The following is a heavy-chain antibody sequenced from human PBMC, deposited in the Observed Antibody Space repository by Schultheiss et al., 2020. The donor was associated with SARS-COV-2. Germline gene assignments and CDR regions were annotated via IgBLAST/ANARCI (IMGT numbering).Heavy chain of an antibody. V-gene: IGHV3-11*03. Sequence: GGSLRLSCAASGFTFSDYYMSWIRQAPGKGLEWVSSISSSSSYIYYADSVKGRFTISRDNAKNSLYLQMNSLRAEDTAVYYCARLPHAFTYFDYWGQGTLVTVSS. CDR2: ISSSSSYI. CDR1: GFTFSDYY. J-gene: IGHJ4*02. CDR3: ARLPHAFTYFDY. D-gene: IGHD3-3*02.